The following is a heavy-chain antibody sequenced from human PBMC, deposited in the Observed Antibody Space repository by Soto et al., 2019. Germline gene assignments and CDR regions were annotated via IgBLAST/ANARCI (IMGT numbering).Heavy chain of an antibody. J-gene: IGHJ3*02. D-gene: IGHD2-21*01. V-gene: IGHV1-69*02. CDR2: IIPMLGVR. CDR1: GGTFSTYS. Sequence: QVQLVQSGAEVKKPGSSVKVSCKDSGGTFSTYSMFWVRQAPGQGLEWMGRIIPMLGVRNFAQRFQDRVTIPADKSTATGHMELSSLRSEDTALYYCTIGSWSGEVFDIWGQGTMVTVSS. CDR3: TIGSWSGEVFDI.